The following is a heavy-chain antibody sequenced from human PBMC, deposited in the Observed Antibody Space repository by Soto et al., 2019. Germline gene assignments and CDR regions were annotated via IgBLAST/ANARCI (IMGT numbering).Heavy chain of an antibody. J-gene: IGHJ3*02. CDR2: TYHTSKWYN. V-gene: IGHV6-1*01. Sequence: SQTLSLTCGISGDSVSSNNVAWNWIRQSPSRGLEWLGRTYHTSKWYNDYAVSVKSRITINPDTSKNQFSLQLNSVTPEDTAVYYCVRGRNFAFDIGGKGTRVPV. CDR3: VRGRNFAFDI. CDR1: GDSVSSNNVA. D-gene: IGHD2-21*01.